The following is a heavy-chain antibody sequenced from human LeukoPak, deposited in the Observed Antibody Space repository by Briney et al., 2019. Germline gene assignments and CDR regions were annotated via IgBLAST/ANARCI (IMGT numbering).Heavy chain of an antibody. CDR2: IIPIFGTA. D-gene: IGHD3-16*02. CDR3: AIEEYVWGSYRVYYFDY. CDR1: GGTFSSYA. J-gene: IGHJ4*02. V-gene: IGHV1-69*05. Sequence: SVKVSCKASGGTFSSYAISWVRQAPGQGLEWMGRIIPIFGTANYAQKFQGRVTITTDESTSTAYMELSSLRSEDTAVYYCAIEEYVWGSYRVYYFDYWGQGTLVTVSS.